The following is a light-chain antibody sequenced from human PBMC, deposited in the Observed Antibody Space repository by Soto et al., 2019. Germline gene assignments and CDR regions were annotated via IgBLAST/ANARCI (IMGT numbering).Light chain of an antibody. CDR3: GTWDSSLSAGS. Sequence: QSALTQPPSASGSPGQSVTISCTRTSNDVGGYNYVSWYQQHPGKAPKLMIYEVSKRPSGVPDRFSGSKSGNTASLTVSGLQAEDEADYYCGTWDSSLSAGSFGGGTKLTV. CDR2: EVS. V-gene: IGLV2-8*01. J-gene: IGLJ2*01. CDR1: SNDVGGYNY.